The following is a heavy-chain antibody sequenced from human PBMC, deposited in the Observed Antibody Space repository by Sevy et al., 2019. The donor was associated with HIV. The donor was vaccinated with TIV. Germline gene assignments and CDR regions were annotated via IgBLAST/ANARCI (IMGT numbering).Heavy chain of an antibody. V-gene: IGHV3-33*08. D-gene: IGHD1-1*01. J-gene: IGHJ4*02. CDR2: IWYDGDIK. Sequence: GSLRLSCVASGFTFSKAWMSWVRQAPGKGLEWVAVIWYDGDIKYYAAFVKGRFTISRDNGKNTVYLQMNSLRAEDTAVYYCARDSDPGTGADYWGQGTLVTVSS. CDR1: GFTFSKAW. CDR3: ARDSDPGTGADY.